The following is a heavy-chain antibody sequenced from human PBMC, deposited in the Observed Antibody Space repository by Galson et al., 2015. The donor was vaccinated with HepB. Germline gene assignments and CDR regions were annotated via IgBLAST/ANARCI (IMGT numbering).Heavy chain of an antibody. Sequence: SLRLSCAASGFTFSDYYMSWIRQAPGKGLEWVSYISSSSSYTNYADSVKGRFTISRDNAKKSLYLQMNSLRAEDTAVYYCAREGGIVVVTTGAFDIWGQGTMVTVSS. CDR1: GFTFSDYY. D-gene: IGHD3-22*01. CDR3: AREGGIVVVTTGAFDI. J-gene: IGHJ3*02. V-gene: IGHV3-11*05. CDR2: ISSSSSYT.